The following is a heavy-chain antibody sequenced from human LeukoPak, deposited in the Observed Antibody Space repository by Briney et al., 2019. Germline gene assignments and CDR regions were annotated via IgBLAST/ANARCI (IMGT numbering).Heavy chain of an antibody. CDR3: ARDREVLRAFDI. V-gene: IGHV1-2*02. J-gene: IGHJ3*02. D-gene: IGHD5-24*01. CDR1: GYTFTGYY. Sequence: ASVKVSCKASGYTFTGYYMHWVRQAPGRGLDWMGWINPNSGGTNYAQKFQGRVTMTRDTSISTAYMELSRLRYADTAVYSCARDREVLRAFDIWGQGTMVTVSS. CDR2: INPNSGGT.